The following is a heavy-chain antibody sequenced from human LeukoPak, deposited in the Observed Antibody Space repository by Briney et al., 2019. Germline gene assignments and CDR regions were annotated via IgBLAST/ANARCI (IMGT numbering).Heavy chain of an antibody. D-gene: IGHD3-10*01. CDR2: IDYSGST. CDR1: GGSLSGYY. Sequence: PSETLSLTCTVSGGSLSGYYGIWVRQPPEKGLEWIGYIDYSGSTNYNPSLKSRVTISVDTSKNQFSLQLTSVTAADTAVYFCTRGGSNFDYWGQGTLVTVSS. V-gene: IGHV4-59*01. CDR3: TRGGSNFDY. J-gene: IGHJ4*02.